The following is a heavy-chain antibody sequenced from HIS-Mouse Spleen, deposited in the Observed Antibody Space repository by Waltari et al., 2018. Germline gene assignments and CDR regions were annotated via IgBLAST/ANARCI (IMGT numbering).Heavy chain of an antibody. D-gene: IGHD3-3*01. Sequence: EVQLVESGGGLVQPGRSLRLSCAASGFTFDDYAMHWVRQAPGKGLEWASGISWNSGSIGYADSVKGRFTISRDNAKNSLYLQMNSLRAEDTALYYCAKDMGLRFLEWLFDYWGQGTLVTVSS. V-gene: IGHV3-9*01. CDR3: AKDMGLRFLEWLFDY. CDR1: GFTFDDYA. CDR2: ISWNSGSI. J-gene: IGHJ4*02.